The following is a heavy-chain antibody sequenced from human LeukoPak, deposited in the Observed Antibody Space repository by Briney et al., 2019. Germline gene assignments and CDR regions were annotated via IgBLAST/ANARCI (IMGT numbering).Heavy chain of an antibody. CDR2: IQDDGSGA. J-gene: IGHJ4*02. CDR3: ARDSGFGSYFDY. D-gene: IGHD5-12*01. Sequence: GGSLRLSCAASGLTFSTYWMHWVRQVPGKGLVWLSRIQDDGSGATYADSVKGRFTISRDNAKNTLFLQMNSLRPDDTAVYYCARDSGFGSYFDYWGRGTLVTVSS. V-gene: IGHV3-74*01. CDR1: GLTFSTYW.